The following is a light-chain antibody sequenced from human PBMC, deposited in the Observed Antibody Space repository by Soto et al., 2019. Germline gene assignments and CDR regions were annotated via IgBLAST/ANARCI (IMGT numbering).Light chain of an antibody. Sequence: QSVLTQPASVSGSPGQSITISCTGTSSDVGNYDLVSWFLHHPGKAPKLLIYEVNERPPGVSNRFSGSKSGNTASLTISGLQAEDEADYYCCSYAGPTTYYVFGPGTKVTV. CDR3: CSYAGPTTYYV. CDR2: EVN. J-gene: IGLJ1*01. V-gene: IGLV2-23*02. CDR1: SSDVGNYDL.